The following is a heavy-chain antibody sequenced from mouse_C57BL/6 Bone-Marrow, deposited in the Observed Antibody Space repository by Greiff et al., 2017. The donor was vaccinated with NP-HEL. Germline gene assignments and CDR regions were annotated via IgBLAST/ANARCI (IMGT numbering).Heavy chain of an antibody. Sequence: QVQLQQPGAELVRPGTSVKLSCKASGYTFTSYWMHWVKQRPGQGLEWIGVIDPSDSYTNYNQKFKGKATLTVDTSSSTAYMQISSLTSEDSAVYYGARWLLRRVGCFAYWGQGTLVTVSA. CDR3: ARWLLRRVGCFAY. CDR2: IDPSDSYT. D-gene: IGHD2-3*01. CDR1: GYTFTSYW. J-gene: IGHJ3*01. V-gene: IGHV1-59*01.